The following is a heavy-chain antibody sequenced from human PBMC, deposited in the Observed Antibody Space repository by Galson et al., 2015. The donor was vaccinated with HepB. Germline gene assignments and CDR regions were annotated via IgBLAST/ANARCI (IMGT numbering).Heavy chain of an antibody. CDR3: ARDREGSGSYYYYYYYMDV. CDR2: IYYSGST. CDR1: GGSVSSGSYY. Sequence: ETLSLTCTVSGGSVSSGSYYWSWIRQPPGKGLEWIGYIYYSGSTNYNPSLKSRVTISVDTSKNQFSLKLSSVTAADTAVYYCARDREGSGSYYYYYYYMDVWGKGTTVTVSS. V-gene: IGHV4-61*01. J-gene: IGHJ6*03. D-gene: IGHD3-10*01.